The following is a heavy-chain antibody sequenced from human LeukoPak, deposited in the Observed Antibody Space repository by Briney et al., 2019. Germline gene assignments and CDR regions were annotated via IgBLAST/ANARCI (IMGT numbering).Heavy chain of an antibody. J-gene: IGHJ4*02. Sequence: GESLKISCKGSGYSFTSYWIGWVRQMPGKGLEWMGIIYPGDSDTRYSPSFQGQVTISADKSISTAYLQWSSLKASDTAMYYCARTTYYDILTGHPAHFDYWGQGTLVTVSS. D-gene: IGHD3-9*01. CDR3: ARTTYYDILTGHPAHFDY. CDR1: GYSFTSYW. V-gene: IGHV5-51*01. CDR2: IYPGDSDT.